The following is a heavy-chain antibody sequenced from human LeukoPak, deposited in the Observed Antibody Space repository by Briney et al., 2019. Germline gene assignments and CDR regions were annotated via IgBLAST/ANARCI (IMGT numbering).Heavy chain of an antibody. CDR1: GGSISSYY. V-gene: IGHV4-59*01. J-gene: IGHJ4*02. Sequence: SETLSLTCTVSGGSISSYYWSWIRQPPGKGLERIGYIYYSGTTNYNPSLKSRVTISVDTSKNQFSLKLSSVTAADTAVYYCARGVYIAAAQYAYWGQGTMVTVSS. CDR3: ARGVYIAAAQYAY. CDR2: IYYSGTT. D-gene: IGHD6-13*01.